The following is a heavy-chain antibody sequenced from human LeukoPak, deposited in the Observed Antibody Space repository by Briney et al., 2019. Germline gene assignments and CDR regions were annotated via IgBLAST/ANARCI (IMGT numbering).Heavy chain of an antibody. CDR1: GYTFTGYY. V-gene: IGHV1-2*02. CDR3: AREIGPIQLHLWGSAFDY. J-gene: IGHJ4*02. Sequence: ASVKVSCKASGYTFTGYYMHWVRQAPGQGLEWMGWINPNSGGTNYAQKFQGRVTMTRDTSISTAYMELSRLRSDDTAVYYCAREIGPIQLHLWGSAFDYWGQGTLVTVSS. CDR2: INPNSGGT. D-gene: IGHD5-24*01.